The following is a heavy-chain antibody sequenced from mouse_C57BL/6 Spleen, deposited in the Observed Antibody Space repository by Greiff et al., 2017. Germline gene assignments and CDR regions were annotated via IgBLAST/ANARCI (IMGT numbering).Heavy chain of an antibody. CDR3: SNGEYYGSPDY. D-gene: IGHD1-1*01. CDR1: GYTFTSYW. V-gene: IGHV1-74*01. CDR2: IHPSDSDT. J-gene: IGHJ2*01. Sequence: QVQLQQPGAELVKPGASVKVSCKASGYTFTSYWMHWVKQRPGKGLEWIGRIHPSDSDTNYNQKFKGKATLTVDKSSSTAYMQLSGLTSEDSAVYNSSNGEYYGSPDYWGQGTTLTVSS.